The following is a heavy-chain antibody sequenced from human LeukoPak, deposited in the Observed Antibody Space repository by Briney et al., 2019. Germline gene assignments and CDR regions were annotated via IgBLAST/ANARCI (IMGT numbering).Heavy chain of an antibody. D-gene: IGHD1-1*01. Sequence: TTSETLSLTCTVSGYSISSGYYWSWIRQPPGKGLEWIGYIYYSGSTNYNPSLKSRVTISVDTSKNQFSLKLSSVTAADTAVYYCATLPSSTTHDAFDIWGQGTMVTVSS. CDR2: IYYSGST. CDR3: ATLPSSTTHDAFDI. J-gene: IGHJ3*02. V-gene: IGHV4-61*01. CDR1: GYSISSGYY.